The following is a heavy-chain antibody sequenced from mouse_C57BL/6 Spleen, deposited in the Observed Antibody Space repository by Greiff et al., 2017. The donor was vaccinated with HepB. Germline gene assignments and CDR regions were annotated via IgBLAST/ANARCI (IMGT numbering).Heavy chain of an antibody. CDR3: ARIGGYYAMDY. Sequence: QVTLKVSGAELARPGASVKLSCKASGYTFTSYGISWVKQRTGQGLEWIGEIYPRSGNTYYNEKFKGKATLTADKSSSTAYMELRSLTSEDSAVYFCARIGGYYAMDYWGQGTSVTVSS. CDR2: IYPRSGNT. CDR1: GYTFTSYG. J-gene: IGHJ4*01. V-gene: IGHV1-81*01.